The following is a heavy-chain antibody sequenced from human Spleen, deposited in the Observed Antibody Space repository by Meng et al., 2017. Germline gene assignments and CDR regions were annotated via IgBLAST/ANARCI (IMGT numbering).Heavy chain of an antibody. D-gene: IGHD3-10*01. V-gene: IGHV1-18*01. CDR2: IDPANGNK. CDR3: ARGTPGRRYADY. CDR1: GYTSASYG. Sequence: QAQLLQSGAEVKKPGASVWISCKASGYTSASYGISWFRQAPGQGLEWMGWIDPANGNKKYSLGFQGRVTFTRDTAATTAYLELSNLRSDDTGVYYCARGTPGRRYADYWGQGTLVTVSS. J-gene: IGHJ4*02.